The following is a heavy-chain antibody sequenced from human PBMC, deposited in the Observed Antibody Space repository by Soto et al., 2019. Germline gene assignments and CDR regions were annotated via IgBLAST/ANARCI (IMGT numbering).Heavy chain of an antibody. J-gene: IGHJ4*02. Sequence: SETLSLTCTVSGGSVSSSSYYWGWIRQPPGKGLEWIGSVYYSGSTYYNPSLKSRVTISVDTSKNQFSLKLSSVTAADTAVYYCARGRTLAVAGYYFDYGGQGTLVTVSS. V-gene: IGHV4-39*07. CDR3: ARGRTLAVAGYYFDY. CDR2: VYYSGST. CDR1: GGSVSSSSYY. D-gene: IGHD6-19*01.